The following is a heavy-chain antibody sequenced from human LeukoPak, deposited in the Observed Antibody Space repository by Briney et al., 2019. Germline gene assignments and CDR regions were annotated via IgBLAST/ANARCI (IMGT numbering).Heavy chain of an antibody. D-gene: IGHD3-16*01. CDR1: AYSITYGHQ. V-gene: IGHV4-38-2*02. CDR3: ARLKSPSYGASNFDY. Sequence: SETLSLTCTVSAYSITYGHQWGWIRQSPGRGLEWIGHIYYGGSTSYNPSLKSRVILSVDTSKNQFSLNLTSVTAADTAVYYCARLKSPSYGASNFDYWGQGTLVTVSS. J-gene: IGHJ4*02. CDR2: IYYGGST.